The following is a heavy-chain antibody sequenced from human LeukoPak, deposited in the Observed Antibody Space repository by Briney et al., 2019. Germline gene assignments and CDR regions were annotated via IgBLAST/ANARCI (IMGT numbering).Heavy chain of an antibody. D-gene: IGHD4-17*01. CDR3: ARARPTVTTHFDC. CDR1: GGSISSGGYY. Sequence: PSQTLSLTCTVSGGSISSGGYYWSWLRQHPGKGLEGIGYIYYSGSTYYNPSVKSRVTTSVDTSKNQFSLKLSFVTAADTAVYYCARARPTVTTHFDCWGQGTLVTVSS. V-gene: IGHV4-31*03. CDR2: IYYSGST. J-gene: IGHJ4*02.